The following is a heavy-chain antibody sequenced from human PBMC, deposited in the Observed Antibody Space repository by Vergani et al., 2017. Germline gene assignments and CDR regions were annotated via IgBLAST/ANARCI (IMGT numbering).Heavy chain of an antibody. Sequence: QLQLQESGPGLVKPSATLSLTCSVSGASIRSSNYYWGWIRQPPGKGLEWIASIYYSGSTYYNPSLKSRVTLSVDTSKNQFSLKLGSVTAADTAVYFCAGHSTVEWLVKLGWIDPWGQGILVTVSS. J-gene: IGHJ5*02. D-gene: IGHD6-19*01. CDR2: IYYSGST. CDR1: GASIRSSNYY. CDR3: AGHSTVEWLVKLGWIDP. V-gene: IGHV4-39*01.